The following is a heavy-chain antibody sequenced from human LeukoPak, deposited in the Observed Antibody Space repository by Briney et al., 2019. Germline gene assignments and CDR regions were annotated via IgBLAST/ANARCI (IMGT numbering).Heavy chain of an antibody. V-gene: IGHV1-2*04. D-gene: IGHD6-6*01. CDR3: ARASIAETFDI. CDR1: GYTFTGYY. CDR2: INPNSGGT. Sequence: ASVKVSRKASGYTFTGYYMHWVRQAPGQGLEWMGWINPNSGGTNYAQKFQGWVTMTRDTSISTAYMELSRLRSDDTAVYYCARASIAETFDIWGQGTMVTVSS. J-gene: IGHJ3*02.